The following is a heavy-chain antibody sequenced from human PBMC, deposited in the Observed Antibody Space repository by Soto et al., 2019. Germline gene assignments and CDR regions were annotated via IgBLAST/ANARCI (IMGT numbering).Heavy chain of an antibody. CDR2: IIPILGIA. CDR1: GGTFSSYT. J-gene: IGHJ4*02. V-gene: IGHV1-69*08. D-gene: IGHD3-10*01. CDR3: AGDYFGSGCYPYLAY. Sequence: QVQLVQSGAEVKKPGSSVKVSCKASGGTFSSYTISWVRQAPGQGLEWMGRIIPILGIANYAQKFQGRVTTTADKSTSTAYTELSSLRSEDTAVYYCAGDYFGSGCYPYLAYWGQGPLVTVSS.